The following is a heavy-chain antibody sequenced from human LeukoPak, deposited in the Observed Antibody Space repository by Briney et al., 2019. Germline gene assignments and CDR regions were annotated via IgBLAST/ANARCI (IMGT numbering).Heavy chain of an antibody. CDR1: GYALSTFS. CDR2: INTNTGDP. J-gene: IGHJ4*02. D-gene: IGHD3-22*01. Sequence: GASVKVSCKASGYALSTFSLNWVRQAPGQGLEWMGWINTNTGDPMYAQGLIGRFVFSLDTSVNTAYLQISGLKAEDTAVYYCVRPGVGSGYFFPFEYWGQGTLVTVSS. CDR3: VRPGVGSGYFFPFEY. V-gene: IGHV7-4-1*02.